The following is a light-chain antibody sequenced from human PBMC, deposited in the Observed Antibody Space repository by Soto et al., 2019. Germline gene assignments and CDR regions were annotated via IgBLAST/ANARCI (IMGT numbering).Light chain of an antibody. V-gene: IGLV7-46*01. CDR3: LLSYNGPYV. CDR2: DTT. Sequence: AVVTQEPSLTVSPGGTVTLTRGSSTGAVTNGHYPYWFQQKPGQAPRTLIYDTTNRQSWTPARFSGSLLGGKAALTLSGAQPEDEAEYYCLLSYNGPYVFGTGTKVTVL. J-gene: IGLJ1*01. CDR1: TGAVTNGHY.